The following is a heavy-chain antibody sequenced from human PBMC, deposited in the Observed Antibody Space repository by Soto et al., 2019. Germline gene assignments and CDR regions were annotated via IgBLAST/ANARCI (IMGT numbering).Heavy chain of an antibody. D-gene: IGHD5-18*01. CDR1: GFMFSAYW. CDR3: ARDFYGGYTYGPGDY. CDR2: IHGDGGKI. V-gene: IGHV3-7*01. J-gene: IGHJ4*02. Sequence: GGSLRLSCAASGFMFSAYWMSWVRQAPGKGLEWVANIHGDGGKIYYVDSVKGRFTISRDNAKRSLYLQMNSLRAEDTAVYYCARDFYGGYTYGPGDYWGQGAMVTVST.